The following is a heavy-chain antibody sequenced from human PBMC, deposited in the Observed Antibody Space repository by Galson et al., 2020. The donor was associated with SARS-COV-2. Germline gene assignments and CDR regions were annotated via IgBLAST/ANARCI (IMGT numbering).Heavy chain of an antibody. V-gene: IGHV4-4*07. CDR1: GGSISSYY. CDR3: AREKWWFGELPQHYYGMDV. Sequence: SETLSLTCTVSGGSISSYYWSWIRQPAGKGLEWIGRIYTSGSTNYNPSLKSRVTMSVDTSKNQFSLKLSSVTAVDTAVYYCAREKWWFGELPQHYYGMDVWGQGTTVTVSS. D-gene: IGHD3-10*01. CDR2: IYTSGST. J-gene: IGHJ6*02.